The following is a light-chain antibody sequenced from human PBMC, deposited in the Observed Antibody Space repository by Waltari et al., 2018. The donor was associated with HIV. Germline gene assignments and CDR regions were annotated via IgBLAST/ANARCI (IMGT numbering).Light chain of an antibody. Sequence: QSVLTHPPSVSGAPGQTVTLSCPGSSSNLGANYDVYWYQQLPGRAPKVLVYGNIYRPPGVPDRFSGSKSGTSASLAITGLQADDEGYYYCQSYDTRSSGFLVFGGGTKVTVL. J-gene: IGLJ3*02. CDR1: SSNLGANYD. CDR3: QSYDTRSSGFLV. V-gene: IGLV1-40*01. CDR2: GNI.